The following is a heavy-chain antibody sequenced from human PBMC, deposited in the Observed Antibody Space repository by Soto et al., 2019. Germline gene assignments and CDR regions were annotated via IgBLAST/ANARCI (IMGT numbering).Heavy chain of an antibody. Sequence: EVQLVESGGGLVQPGGSLSLSCAASGFTFSSYSMNWVRQAPGKGLEWVSSISSSSSYIYYADSVKGRFTIARDNARNSLYLQMNSLRAEDTAVYYCAGDERVTIFGVVNYYYYMDVWGKGTTVTVSS. CDR1: GFTFSSYS. CDR3: AGDERVTIFGVVNYYYYMDV. D-gene: IGHD3-3*01. J-gene: IGHJ6*03. V-gene: IGHV3-21*01. CDR2: ISSSSSYI.